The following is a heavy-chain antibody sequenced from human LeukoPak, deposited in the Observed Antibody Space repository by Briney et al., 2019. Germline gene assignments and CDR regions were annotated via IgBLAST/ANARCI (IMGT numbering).Heavy chain of an antibody. V-gene: IGHV4-61*01. J-gene: IGHJ6*03. CDR1: GGSISSGSYY. D-gene: IGHD2-15*01. CDR3: ARTTEGYCRGRSCYSYYYYMDV. Sequence: SETLSLTCTVSGGSISSGSYYWSWIRQPPGKGLEWIGYIHYSGSTNYNPSLKSRVTISVDTSKNQFSLKLSSVTAADTAVYYCARTTEGYCRGRSCYSYYYYMDVWGKGTTVTVSS. CDR2: IHYSGST.